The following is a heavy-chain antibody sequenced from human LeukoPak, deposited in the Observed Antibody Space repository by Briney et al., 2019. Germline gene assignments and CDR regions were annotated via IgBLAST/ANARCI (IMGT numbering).Heavy chain of an antibody. CDR2: INTDGRRT. J-gene: IGHJ6*03. V-gene: IGHV3-74*01. CDR1: GFTFSSYW. CDR3: ARIGGGSFPHYYYYMDV. D-gene: IGHD2-15*01. Sequence: GGSLRLSCAASGFTFSSYWMHRVRQAPGQGLVWVSRINTDGRRTSYADSVKGRFTISRDNAKNTLYMQMKSLRAEDTAVYYCARIGGGSFPHYYYYMDVWGKGTTVTVSS.